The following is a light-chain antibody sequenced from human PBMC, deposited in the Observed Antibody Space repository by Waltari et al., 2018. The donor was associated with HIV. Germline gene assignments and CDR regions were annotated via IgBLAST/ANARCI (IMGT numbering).Light chain of an antibody. CDR1: NSNIGSNT. CDR2: NNK. J-gene: IGLJ2*01. Sequence: QSVLTQPPSASGTPGQRVTISCSGRNSNIGSNTVNWYHQLPGTAPKLLIYNNKQRPSGVPDRFSGAKSGTSASLAISGLQSEDESDYYCAAWDDSLNAHVLFGGGTKLTVL. V-gene: IGLV1-44*01. CDR3: AAWDDSLNAHVL.